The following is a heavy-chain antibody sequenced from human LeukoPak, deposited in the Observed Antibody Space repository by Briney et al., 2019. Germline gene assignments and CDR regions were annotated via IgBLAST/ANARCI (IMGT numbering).Heavy chain of an antibody. CDR2: ISGDGGST. V-gene: IGHV3-23*01. D-gene: IGHD2-15*01. CDR1: GFTFINYA. J-gene: IGHJ6*02. CDR3: AKDRLGYCSGGSCYGYGMDV. Sequence: GGSLRLSCAASGFTFINYAKNWVRQAPGKGLEWVSTISGDGGSTYFADSVKGRFTISRDNSKNTLYLQMNSLRAEDTAVYYCAKDRLGYCSGGSCYGYGMDVWGQGTTVTVSS.